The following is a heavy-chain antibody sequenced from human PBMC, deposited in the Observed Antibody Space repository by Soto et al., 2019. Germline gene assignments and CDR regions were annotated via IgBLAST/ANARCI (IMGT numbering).Heavy chain of an antibody. J-gene: IGHJ4*02. CDR2: ISAHNGNT. D-gene: IGHD1-1*01. CDR1: GYTFTSYG. Sequence: QVHLVQSGAEVKKPGASVKVSCKGSGYTFTSYGITWVRQAPGQGLEWRGWISAHNGNTNYAQKLQGRVTVTRDTSRSTAYMELRSLGSDDTAVYYCARGRYGDYWGQGALVTVSS. V-gene: IGHV1-18*01. CDR3: ARGRYGDY.